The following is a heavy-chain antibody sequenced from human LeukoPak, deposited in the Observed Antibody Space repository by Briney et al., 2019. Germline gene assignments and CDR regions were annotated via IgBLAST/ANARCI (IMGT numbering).Heavy chain of an antibody. V-gene: IGHV4-31*03. D-gene: IGHD4-23*01. CDR2: IYYSGST. CDR1: GGSISSGGYY. CDR3: ARETTVVTQRYFDL. Sequence: PSQTLSLTCTVSGGSISSGGYYWSWIRQHPGKGLEWIGCIYYSGSTYYNPSLKSRVTISVDTSKNQFSLKLSSVTAADTAVYYCARETTVVTQRYFDLWGRGTLVTVSS. J-gene: IGHJ2*01.